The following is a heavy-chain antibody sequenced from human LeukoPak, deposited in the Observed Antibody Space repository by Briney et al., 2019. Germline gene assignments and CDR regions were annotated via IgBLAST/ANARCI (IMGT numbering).Heavy chain of an antibody. CDR1: GGSISSSSYY. J-gene: IGHJ4*02. CDR2: IYYSGST. CDR3: ARRVAAAENFDY. Sequence: SETLSLTCTVSGGSISSSSYYWGWIRQPPGKGLEWIGSIYYSGSTYYNSSLKSRVTISVDTSKNQFSLRLSSVTAADTAVYYCARRVAAAENFDYWGQGTLVTVSS. D-gene: IGHD6-13*01. V-gene: IGHV4-39*01.